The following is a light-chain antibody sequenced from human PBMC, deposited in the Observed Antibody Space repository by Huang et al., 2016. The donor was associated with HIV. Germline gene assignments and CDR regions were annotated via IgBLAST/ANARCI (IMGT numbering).Light chain of an antibody. CDR2: WAS. CDR3: QQYYRNPLT. V-gene: IGKV4-1*01. CDR1: QSLFFSSYKRSD. J-gene: IGKJ4*02. Sequence: DIVMIQSPDSLTVFLCERATINCRSSQSLFFSSYKRSDLAWYQKTPGQPRKLVSSWASAGDCGDTDRCSGSGAETHFTLTINSLQAEDVAVYYWQQYYRNPLTFGGGTKVEI.